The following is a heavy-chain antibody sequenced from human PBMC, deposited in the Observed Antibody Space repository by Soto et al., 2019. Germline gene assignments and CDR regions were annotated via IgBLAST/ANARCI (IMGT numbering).Heavy chain of an antibody. CDR2: IIPIFGTA. D-gene: IGHD6-13*01. Sequence: SVKVSCNAFGGPFISYASIWVRQAPGQGLEWMGGIIPIFGTANYAQKFQGRVTTTADKSTSTAYMELSSLRSEDTAVYYCARETYSSSWSYGMDVWGQGTTVTVSS. V-gene: IGHV1-69*06. J-gene: IGHJ6*02. CDR1: GGPFISYA. CDR3: ARETYSSSWSYGMDV.